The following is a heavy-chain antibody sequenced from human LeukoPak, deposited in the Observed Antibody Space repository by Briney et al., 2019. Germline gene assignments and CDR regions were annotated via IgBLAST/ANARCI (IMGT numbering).Heavy chain of an antibody. CDR1: GFTFSSYA. CDR3: AKDPSSGLSPYYFDY. D-gene: IGHD3-22*01. Sequence: PGGSLRLSCVASGFTFSSYAMSWVRQAPGKGLEWVSVITGSGGSTYYADSVKGRFTISRDNSKNTLYLQMNSLRAEDTAVYYCAKDPSSGLSPYYFDYWGQGTLVTVSS. V-gene: IGHV3-23*01. CDR2: ITGSGGST. J-gene: IGHJ4*02.